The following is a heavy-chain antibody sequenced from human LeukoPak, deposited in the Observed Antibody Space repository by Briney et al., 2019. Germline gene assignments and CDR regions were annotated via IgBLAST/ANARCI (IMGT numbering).Heavy chain of an antibody. D-gene: IGHD5-18*01. V-gene: IGHV3-74*01. CDR2: IASDGSST. J-gene: IGHJ4*02. CDR3: ARGGRGYSYENYFDY. CDR1: GFTFSSYW. Sequence: GGSLRLSCAASGFTFSSYWMNWVRQAPGKGLVWVSRIASDGSSTTYADSVKGRFTISRDNAKKSLYLQLNSLRAEDTAVYYCARGGRGYSYENYFDYWGQGTLVTVSS.